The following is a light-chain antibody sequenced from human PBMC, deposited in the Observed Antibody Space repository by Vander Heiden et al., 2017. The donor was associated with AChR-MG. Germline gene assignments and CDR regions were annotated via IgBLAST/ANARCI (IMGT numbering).Light chain of an antibody. V-gene: IGLV3-19*01. J-gene: IGLJ2*01. CDR2: GKN. Sequence: SSALTPDPAVSVALGQTVRITCQGDSLRSYYARWYQQKPGQAPVLVSYGKNNRPSGIPDRFSGSSSGNTASLTITGAQAEDEADYYCNSRDSSGNAVVFGGGTKLTVL. CDR1: SLRSYY. CDR3: NSRDSSGNAVV.